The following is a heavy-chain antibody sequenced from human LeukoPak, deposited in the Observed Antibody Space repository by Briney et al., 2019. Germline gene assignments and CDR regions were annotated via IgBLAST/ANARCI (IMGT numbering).Heavy chain of an antibody. CDR3: AKDAGKTYLGYCSSTSCFYNWFYP. CDR1: GFTFSSYA. Sequence: PGGSLRLSCAASGFTFSSYAMSWVRQAPGKGLEWVSAISGSGGSTYYADSVKGRFTISRDNSKNTLYLQMNSLRAEDTAVYYCAKDAGKTYLGYCSSTSCFYNWFYPWGQGTLVTVSS. CDR2: ISGSGGST. J-gene: IGHJ5*02. V-gene: IGHV3-23*01. D-gene: IGHD2-2*01.